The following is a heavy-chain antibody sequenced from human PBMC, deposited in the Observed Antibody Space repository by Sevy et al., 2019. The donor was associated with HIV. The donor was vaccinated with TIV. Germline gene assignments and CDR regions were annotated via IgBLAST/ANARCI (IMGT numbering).Heavy chain of an antibody. V-gene: IGHV3-30*18. D-gene: IGHD5-12*01. J-gene: IGHJ4*02. CDR2: MSKDGTNK. Sequence: GGSLRLSCVASGFTFRNYGMHWVRQAPGKGLEWVAVMSKDGTNKHYANSVKGRFTISRDNSKSMLYLQMDSLRAEDTAVYYCAKDTTLYSGYFNYWGQGTLVTVSS. CDR1: GFTFRNYG. CDR3: AKDTTLYSGYFNY.